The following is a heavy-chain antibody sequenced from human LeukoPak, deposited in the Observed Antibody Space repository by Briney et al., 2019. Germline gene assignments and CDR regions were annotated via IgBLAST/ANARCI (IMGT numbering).Heavy chain of an antibody. Sequence: SVKVSCKASGGTFSSYAISWVRQAPGQGLEWMGGIIPIFGTANYAQKFQGRVTITADESTSTAYMELSSLRSEDTAVYYCAREKVVVVVAATYNWFDPWGQGTLVTVSS. J-gene: IGHJ5*02. CDR2: IIPIFGTA. CDR3: AREKVVVVVAATYNWFDP. V-gene: IGHV1-69*13. CDR1: GGTFSSYA. D-gene: IGHD2-15*01.